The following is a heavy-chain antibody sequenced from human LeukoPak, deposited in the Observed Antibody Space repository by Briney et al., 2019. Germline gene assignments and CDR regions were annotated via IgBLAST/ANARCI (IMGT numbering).Heavy chain of an antibody. CDR3: ARGTLGYCSSTSCYTFDP. V-gene: IGHV3-23*01. Sequence: GGSLRLSCAASGFTFSSYAMSWVRQAPGKGLEWVSAISGSGGSTYYADSVKGRFTISRDNAKNSLYLQMNSLRAEGTAVYYCARGTLGYCSSTSCYTFDPWGQGTLVTVSS. CDR1: GFTFSSYA. CDR2: ISGSGGST. J-gene: IGHJ5*02. D-gene: IGHD2-2*02.